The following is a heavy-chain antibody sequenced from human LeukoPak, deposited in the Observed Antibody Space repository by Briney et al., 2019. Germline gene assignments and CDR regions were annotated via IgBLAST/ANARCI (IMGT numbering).Heavy chain of an antibody. CDR2: ISSSSSYI. J-gene: IGHJ4*02. Sequence: GGSLRLSCAASGFTFSSYSMNWVRQAPGKGLEWVSSISSSSSYIYYADSVKGRFTISRDNAKNSLYPQMNSLRAEDTAVYYCARVNQLLLDYWGEGTLVTVSS. CDR3: ARVNQLLLDY. D-gene: IGHD2-2*01. CDR1: GFTFSSYS. V-gene: IGHV3-21*01.